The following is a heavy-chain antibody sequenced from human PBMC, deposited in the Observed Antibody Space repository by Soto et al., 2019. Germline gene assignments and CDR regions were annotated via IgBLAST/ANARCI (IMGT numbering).Heavy chain of an antibody. CDR2: INPNSGGT. D-gene: IGHD3-3*01. CDR3: ARLSFYDFWSDPYGMDV. J-gene: IGHJ6*02. V-gene: IGHV1-2*02. CDR1: GYTFTGYY. Sequence: GASVKVSCKASGYTFTGYYMHWVRQAPGQGLEWMGWINPNSGGTNYAQKFQGRVTMTRDTSISTAYMELSRLRSDDTAVYYCARLSFYDFWSDPYGMDVWGQGTTVTVS.